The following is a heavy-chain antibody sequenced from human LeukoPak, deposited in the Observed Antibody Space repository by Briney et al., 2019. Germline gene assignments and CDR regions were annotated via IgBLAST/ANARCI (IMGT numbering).Heavy chain of an antibody. J-gene: IGHJ6*02. CDR3: ARGGGLAL. CDR1: GFTFSSYW. CDR2: INHNGNVN. Sequence: GGSLRLSCAASGFTFSSYWMNWARQAPGKGLEWVASINHNGNVNYYVDSVKGRFTISRDNAKNSLYLQMSNLRAEDTAVYLWARGGGLALRGQGATVTVSS. D-gene: IGHD3-16*01. V-gene: IGHV3-7*03.